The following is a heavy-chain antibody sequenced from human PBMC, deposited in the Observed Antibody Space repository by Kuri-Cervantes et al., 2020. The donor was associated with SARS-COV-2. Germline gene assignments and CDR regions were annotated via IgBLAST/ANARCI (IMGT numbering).Heavy chain of an antibody. CDR1: GYSFTSYW. CDR3: ARRGYGSGWYEGDLDY. CDR2: IDPSDSYT. Sequence: GGSLRLSCKGSGYSFTSYWISWVRQMPGKGLEWMGRIDPSDSYTNYSPSFQGHVTTSADKSISTAYLQWSSLKASDTAMYYCARRGYGSGWYEGDLDYWGQGTLVTVSS. V-gene: IGHV5-10-1*01. J-gene: IGHJ4*02. D-gene: IGHD6-19*01.